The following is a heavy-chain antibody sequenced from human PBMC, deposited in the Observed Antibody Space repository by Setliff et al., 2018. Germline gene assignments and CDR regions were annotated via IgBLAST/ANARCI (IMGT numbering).Heavy chain of an antibody. CDR3: ARYNSSAACFDL. CDR1: GDSITSGSVY. J-gene: IGHJ5*02. CDR2: IFPTGTT. D-gene: IGHD1-20*01. Sequence: SETLSLTCTVSGDSITSGSVYWSWIRQPAGKGLEWIGRIFPTGTTNYNPDLKSRVTMSVGTSKKRFSLMLRSVTAADTAIYYCARYNSSAACFDLWGPGTLVTVSS. V-gene: IGHV4-61*02.